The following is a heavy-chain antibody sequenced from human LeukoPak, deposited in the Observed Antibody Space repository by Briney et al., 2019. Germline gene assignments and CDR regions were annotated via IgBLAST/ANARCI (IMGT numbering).Heavy chain of an antibody. D-gene: IGHD6-13*01. J-gene: IGHJ4*02. CDR2: IYYSGST. CDR3: ARDFPSSEY. CDR1: GGSISTYY. Sequence: SETLSLTCTVSGGSISTYYWSWIRQPPGKGLEWIGYIYYSGSTNYNPSLKSRVTISVDTSKNQFSLKLSSVTAADTAVYYCARDFPSSEYWGQGTLVTVSS. V-gene: IGHV4-59*01.